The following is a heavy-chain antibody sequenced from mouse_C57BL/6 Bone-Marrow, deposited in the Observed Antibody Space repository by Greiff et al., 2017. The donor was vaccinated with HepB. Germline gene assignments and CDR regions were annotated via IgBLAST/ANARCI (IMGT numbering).Heavy chain of an antibody. CDR1: EYEFPSHD. J-gene: IGHJ4*01. Sequence: EVMLVESGGGLVQPGESLKLSCESNEYEFPSHDMPWVRKTPEKRLELVAAINSDGGSTYYPDTMERRSIISRDNTKKTLYLKMSSLRSEDTALYYCARHGFYYAMDYWGQGTSVTISS. V-gene: IGHV5-2*01. D-gene: IGHD2-2*01. CDR2: INSDGGST. CDR3: ARHGFYYAMDY.